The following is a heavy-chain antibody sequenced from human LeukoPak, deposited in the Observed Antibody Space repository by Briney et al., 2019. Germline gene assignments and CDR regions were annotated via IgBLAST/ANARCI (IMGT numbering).Heavy chain of an antibody. D-gene: IGHD6-6*01. CDR1: GYSISSGYY. Sequence: SSETLSLTCTVSGYSISSGYYWGWIRQPPGKGLEWIGSIYHSGSTYYNPSLKSRATISVDTSKNQFSLKLSSVTAADTAVYYCAKESIAARRDDYWGQGTLVTVSS. V-gene: IGHV4-38-2*02. J-gene: IGHJ4*02. CDR3: AKESIAARRDDY. CDR2: IYHSGST.